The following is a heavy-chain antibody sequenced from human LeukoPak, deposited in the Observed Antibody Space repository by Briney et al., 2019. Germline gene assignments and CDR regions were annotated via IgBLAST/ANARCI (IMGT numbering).Heavy chain of an antibody. V-gene: IGHV3-48*04. Sequence: GGSLRLSCAASGFTFSTYSMNWVRQAPGKGLEWVSYISSSGSIIYYADSVKGRFTISRDNAKNSLYLQMNSLRAEDTAVYYCARAPTGLDYWGQGTLVTVSS. CDR3: ARAPTGLDY. CDR2: ISSSGSII. CDR1: GFTFSTYS. J-gene: IGHJ4*02.